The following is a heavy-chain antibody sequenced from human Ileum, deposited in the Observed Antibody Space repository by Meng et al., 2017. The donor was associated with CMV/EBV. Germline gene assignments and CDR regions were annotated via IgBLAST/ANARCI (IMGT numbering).Heavy chain of an antibody. J-gene: IGHJ3*02. CDR3: TTGLVGATRAFDI. Sequence: GGSLRLSCAASGFTFSNAWMSWVRQAPGKGLEWFGRIKSKTDGGTTDYAAPVKGRFTISRDDSKNTLYLQMNSLKTEDTAVYYCTTGLVGATRAFDIWGQGTRVTGSS. CDR2: IKSKTDGGTT. V-gene: IGHV3-15*01. CDR1: GFTFSNAW. D-gene: IGHD1-26*01.